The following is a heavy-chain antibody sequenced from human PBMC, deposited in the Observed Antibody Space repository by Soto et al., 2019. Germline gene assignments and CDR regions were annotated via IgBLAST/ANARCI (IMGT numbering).Heavy chain of an antibody. CDR2: ISSSSSTK. Sequence: GESLKISCAASGFTFSSYSMNWVRQAPGKGLEWVSNISSSSSTKYYADSVKGRFTISRDNAKNSLYLQMNSLRAEDTAVYYCARENQDSGYCDYWGQGTLVTVSS. J-gene: IGHJ4*02. V-gene: IGHV3-48*04. D-gene: IGHD2-15*01. CDR3: ARENQDSGYCDY. CDR1: GFTFSSYS.